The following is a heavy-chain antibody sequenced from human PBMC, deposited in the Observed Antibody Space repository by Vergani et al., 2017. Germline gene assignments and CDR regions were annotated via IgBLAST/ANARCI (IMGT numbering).Heavy chain of an antibody. J-gene: IGHJ2*01. Sequence: QMQLQESGPGLVKASETLSLTCTVTGDSIISRSYYWGWIRQPPGKGLEWIGSIYNSGNGDSSSSLKSRVTISADKSQNQFSLRLTSVTAADPAVYYCASGKYYSDSTSHFRGRYFDVWGRGTLVTVPS. CDR1: GDSIISRSYY. CDR3: ASGKYYSDSTSHFRGRYFDV. CDR2: IYNSGNG. V-gene: IGHV4-39*01. D-gene: IGHD3-16*01.